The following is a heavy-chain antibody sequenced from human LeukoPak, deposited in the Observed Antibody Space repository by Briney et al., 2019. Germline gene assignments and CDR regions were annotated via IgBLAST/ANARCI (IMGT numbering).Heavy chain of an antibody. J-gene: IGHJ4*02. CDR2: IWYDGSNK. D-gene: IGHD1-26*01. Sequence: PGRSLRLSCPASGFTFSSYGMHWVRQAPGKGLEWVAVIWYDGSNKYYADSVKGRFTISRDNSKNTLYLQMNSLRAEDTAVYYCAKEDRIVGATLFDYWGQGTLVTVSS. V-gene: IGHV3-33*06. CDR3: AKEDRIVGATLFDY. CDR1: GFTFSSYG.